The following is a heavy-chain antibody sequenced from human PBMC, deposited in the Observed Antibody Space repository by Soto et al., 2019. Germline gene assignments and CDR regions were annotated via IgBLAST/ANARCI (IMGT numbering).Heavy chain of an antibody. J-gene: IGHJ4*02. Sequence: SETLSLTCTVSGGSISSYYWSWIRQPPGKGLEWIGYIYYSGSTNYNPSLKSRVTISVDTSKNQFSLKLSSVTAADTAVYYCARAGRITIFGVVRKFVYSGQARLVTV. CDR2: IYYSGST. CDR3: ARAGRITIFGVVRKFVY. CDR1: GGSISSYY. V-gene: IGHV4-59*01. D-gene: IGHD3-3*01.